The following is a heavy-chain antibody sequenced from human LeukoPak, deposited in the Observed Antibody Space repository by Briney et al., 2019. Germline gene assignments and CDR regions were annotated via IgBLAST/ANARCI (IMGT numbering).Heavy chain of an antibody. CDR1: GFTFSSYA. CDR2: ISGSGGST. Sequence: GGSLRLSCAASGFTFSSYAMSWVRQAPGKGLEWVSAISGSGGSTYYADSVEGRFTISRDNSKNTLYLQMNSLRAEDTAVYYCAKLPQTKFYYYYGMDVWGQGTTVTVSS. J-gene: IGHJ6*02. V-gene: IGHV3-23*01. CDR3: AKLPQTKFYYYYGMDV.